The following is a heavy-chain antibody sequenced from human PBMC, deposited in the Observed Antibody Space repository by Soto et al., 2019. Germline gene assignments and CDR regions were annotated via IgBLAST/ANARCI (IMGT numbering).Heavy chain of an antibody. V-gene: IGHV3-74*03. Sequence: EVQLVESGGGLVQPGGSLRLSCAASGFTFSNYWMYWVRQAPGRGLVWVSRVNNDGTDTTHADSVKGRFTISRDNAENTLYLQMNSLRAEDTAVYYCARGGLQHALDVWGQGSTVTVSS. D-gene: IGHD6-13*01. CDR2: VNNDGTDT. CDR1: GFTFSNYW. J-gene: IGHJ6*02. CDR3: ARGGLQHALDV.